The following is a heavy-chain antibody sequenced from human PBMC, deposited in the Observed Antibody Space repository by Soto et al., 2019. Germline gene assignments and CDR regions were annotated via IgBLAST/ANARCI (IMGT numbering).Heavy chain of an antibody. Sequence: AGGSLRLSCAASGFTFNNYAMHWVRQAPGKGLEWVAFISYDGSNKYYADSVTGRFTISRDNSRNTLYLQMNSLRAEDTAVYYCARGDGYIYGNTFDSWGQGTLVTVSS. J-gene: IGHJ4*02. CDR1: GFTFNNYA. CDR3: ARGDGYIYGNTFDS. V-gene: IGHV3-30-3*01. D-gene: IGHD5-18*01. CDR2: ISYDGSNK.